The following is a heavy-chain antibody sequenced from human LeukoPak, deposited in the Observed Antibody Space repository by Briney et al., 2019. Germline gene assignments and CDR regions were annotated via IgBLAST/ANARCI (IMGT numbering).Heavy chain of an antibody. D-gene: IGHD6-13*01. CDR2: IYYTGNT. CDR3: ARVAGYSSSWYDP. V-gene: IGHV4-39*01. J-gene: IGHJ5*02. CDR1: GISISSSNSY. Sequence: SETLSLTCTVSGISISSSNSYWGWIRQPPGKGLEWIGSIYYTGNTYYNASLKSRVTISIDTSKNQISLRLTSVTAADTAVYYCARVAGYSSSWYDPWGQGTLVTVSS.